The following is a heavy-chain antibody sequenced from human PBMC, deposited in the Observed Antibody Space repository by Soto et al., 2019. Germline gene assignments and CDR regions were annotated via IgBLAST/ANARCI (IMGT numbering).Heavy chain of an antibody. CDR2: IYYSGST. CDR1: GGSISSSSYY. CDR3: ARLAGDYGDYADY. D-gene: IGHD4-17*01. V-gene: IGHV4-39*01. Sequence: QLLESGPGLVKPSETLSLTCTVSGGSISSSSYYWGWIRQPPGKGLEWIGSIYYSGSTYYNPSLKSRVTISVDTSKNQSSLKLSSVTAADTAVYYCARLAGDYGDYADYWGQGTLVTVSS. J-gene: IGHJ4*02.